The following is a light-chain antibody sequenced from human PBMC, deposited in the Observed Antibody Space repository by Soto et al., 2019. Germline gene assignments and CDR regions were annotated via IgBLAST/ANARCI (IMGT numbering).Light chain of an antibody. J-gene: IGLJ1*01. V-gene: IGLV2-14*01. Sequence: QSALTQPASVSGSPGQSITISCSGASSDIGPYDYVSWYQHHPGRAPKLLIYEVSNRPSGVSYRFSGSKSGNTASPTISGLQAEDEGDYYCTTFAPGRIYVFGSGTTLTVL. CDR3: TTFAPGRIYV. CDR1: SSDIGPYDY. CDR2: EVS.